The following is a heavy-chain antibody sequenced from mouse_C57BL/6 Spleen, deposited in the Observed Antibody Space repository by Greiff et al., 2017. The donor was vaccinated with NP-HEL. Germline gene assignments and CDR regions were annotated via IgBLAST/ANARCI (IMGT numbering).Heavy chain of an antibody. CDR1: GYTFTSYW. Sequence: QVQLKQPGAELVRPGSSVKLSCKASGYTFTSYWMHWVKQRPIQGLEWIGNIDPSDSETHYNQKFKDKATLTVDKSSSTAYMQLSSLTSEDSAVYYCARRGNYGFAYWGQGTLVTVSA. CDR3: ARRGNYGFAY. V-gene: IGHV1-52*01. J-gene: IGHJ3*01. D-gene: IGHD2-1*01. CDR2: IDPSDSET.